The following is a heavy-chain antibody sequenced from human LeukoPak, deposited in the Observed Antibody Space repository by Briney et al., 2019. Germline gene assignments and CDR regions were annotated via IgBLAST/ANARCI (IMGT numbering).Heavy chain of an antibody. J-gene: IGHJ4*02. Sequence: GASVKVSCKASGYTFTSYGISWVRQAPGQGLEWMGWISAYNGSTNYAQKLQGRVTMTTDTSTSTAYMELRSLRSDDTAVYYCAREGYYDILTAADYWGQGTLVTVSS. V-gene: IGHV1-18*04. CDR3: AREGYYDILTAADY. D-gene: IGHD3-9*01. CDR1: GYTFTSYG. CDR2: ISAYNGST.